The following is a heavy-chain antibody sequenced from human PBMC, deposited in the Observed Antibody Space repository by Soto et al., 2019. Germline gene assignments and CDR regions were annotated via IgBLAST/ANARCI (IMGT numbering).Heavy chain of an antibody. CDR3: AKDVLSGYDYYYYYGMDV. Sequence: PGWSLRLSCASSVFTFISYAMSWVRQAPGKGLEWVSAISGSGGSTYYADSVKGRFTISRDNSKNTLYLQMNSLRAEDTAVYYCAKDVLSGYDYYYYYGMDVWGQGTTVTVSS. J-gene: IGHJ6*02. V-gene: IGHV3-23*01. D-gene: IGHD5-12*01. CDR1: VFTFISYA. CDR2: ISGSGGST.